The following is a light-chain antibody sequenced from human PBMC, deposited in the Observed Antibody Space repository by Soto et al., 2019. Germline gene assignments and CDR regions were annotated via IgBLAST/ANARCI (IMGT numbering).Light chain of an antibody. Sequence: QSVLTQPPSVSGAPGQRVAISCTGSSSNIGAEYDVHWYQQLPGTAPKRLIYGDNNRPSGVPDRFSGSKSGTSASLAITGLQPEDEADYYCQPYDSRLTTFVFGNGTKVTV. J-gene: IGLJ1*01. CDR1: SSNIGAEYD. V-gene: IGLV1-40*01. CDR2: GDN. CDR3: QPYDSRLTTFV.